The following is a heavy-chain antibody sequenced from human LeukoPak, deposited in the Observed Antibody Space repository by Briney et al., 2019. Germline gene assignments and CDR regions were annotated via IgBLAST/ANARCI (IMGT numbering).Heavy chain of an antibody. CDR3: ASSSSQRYGTVTTAFDI. V-gene: IGHV4-34*01. CDR2: INHSGST. J-gene: IGHJ3*02. CDR1: GGSFSGYY. D-gene: IGHD6-6*01. Sequence: SETLSLTCAVYGGSFSGYYWSWIRQPPGKGLEWIGEINHSGSTNYNPSLKSRVTISVDTSKNQFSLKLSSVTAADTAVYYCASSSSQRYGTVTTAFDIWGQGTMVTVSS.